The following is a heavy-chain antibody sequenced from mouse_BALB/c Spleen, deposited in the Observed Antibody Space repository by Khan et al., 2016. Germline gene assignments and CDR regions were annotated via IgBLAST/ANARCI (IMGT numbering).Heavy chain of an antibody. CDR3: ARKYYGYDRYLDV. CDR2: IWSGGST. CDR1: GFSLTSYG. Sequence: LKESGPGLVQPSQSLSITCTVSGFSLTSYGVHWVRQSPGKGLEWLGVIWSGGSTDYNAAFIARLSISKDNSKSQVFFKMNSLQANDTAIYYCARKYYGYDRYLDVWGEGTTVTVAS. D-gene: IGHD2-2*01. V-gene: IGHV2-2*02. J-gene: IGHJ1*01.